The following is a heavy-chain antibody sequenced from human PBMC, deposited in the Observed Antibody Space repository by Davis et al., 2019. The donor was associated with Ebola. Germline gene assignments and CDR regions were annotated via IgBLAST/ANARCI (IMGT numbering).Heavy chain of an antibody. Sequence: MPGGSLRLSCAVYGGSFSGYYWSWIRQPPGKGLEWIGEINHSGSANYNPSLKSRVTISVDTSKNQFSLKVISVTAADTAVYYCARAALGYGGLDYWGQGTLVTVSS. CDR2: INHSGSA. D-gene: IGHD5-12*01. V-gene: IGHV4-34*01. J-gene: IGHJ4*02. CDR3: ARAALGYGGLDY. CDR1: GGSFSGYY.